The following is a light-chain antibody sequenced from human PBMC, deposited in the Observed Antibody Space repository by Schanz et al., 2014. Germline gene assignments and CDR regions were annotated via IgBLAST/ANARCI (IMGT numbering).Light chain of an antibody. CDR3: QQYNNWPPWT. J-gene: IGKJ1*01. V-gene: IGKV3-20*01. Sequence: EIVLTQSPGTLSLSPGERATLSCRASQTVASDYLAWYQHIPGQAPRLLIYGASSRPTGIPDRFSGSGSGTEFTLTISSLQSEDFAIYYCQQYNNWPPWTFGQGTKVEIK. CDR2: GAS. CDR1: QTVASDY.